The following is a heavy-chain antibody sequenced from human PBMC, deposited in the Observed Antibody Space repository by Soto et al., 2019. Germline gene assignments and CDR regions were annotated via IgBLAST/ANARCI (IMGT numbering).Heavy chain of an antibody. V-gene: IGHV1-18*01. J-gene: IGHJ4*02. Sequence: QVQLVQSGAEVKKPGASVKVSCKASGYTSTNFRISWLRQAPGQVLECMGWLSAYNGNTNYKQNFQARVTMTTDTSSSTGYIELMSLRSDDTGVYYCARVGHPIDYWGQGTLVTVSS. D-gene: IGHD3-16*01. CDR1: GYTSTNFR. CDR3: ARVGHPIDY. CDR2: LSAYNGNT.